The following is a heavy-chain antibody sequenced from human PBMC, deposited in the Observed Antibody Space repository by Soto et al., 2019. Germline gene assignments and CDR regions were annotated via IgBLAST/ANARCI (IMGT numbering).Heavy chain of an antibody. J-gene: IGHJ4*02. D-gene: IGHD3-10*01. CDR3: AKDPYYDSGSHPPDY. Sequence: PXVSLRLSCAASGFTFSTFAMTGARQAPGKGLEWVSGISNSGGNTYYADSVKGRFTISRDNSKSTLYLQMNSLRAEDTAVYYCAKDPYYDSGSHPPDYWGQGTLVTVSS. CDR2: ISNSGGNT. V-gene: IGHV3-23*01. CDR1: GFTFSTFA.